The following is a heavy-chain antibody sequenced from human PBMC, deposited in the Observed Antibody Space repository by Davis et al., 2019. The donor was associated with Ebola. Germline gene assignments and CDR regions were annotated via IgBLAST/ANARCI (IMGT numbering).Heavy chain of an antibody. CDR1: GYTFTSYA. CDR2: INPGNGNT. D-gene: IGHD1-1*01. J-gene: IGHJ4*02. CDR3: ARAQFPTTSDH. V-gene: IGHV1-3*01. Sequence: ASVKVSCKASGYTFTSYAIHWVRQAPGQRLEWMGWINPGNGNTKFSQRFQGRVTITRDTSASTAYMELSSLRSEDTAVYYCARAQFPTTSDHWGQGTLVTVSS.